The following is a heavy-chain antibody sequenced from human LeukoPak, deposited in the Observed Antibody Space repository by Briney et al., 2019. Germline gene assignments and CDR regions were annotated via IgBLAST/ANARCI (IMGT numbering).Heavy chain of an antibody. CDR2: ISGSGGST. D-gene: IGHD3-10*01. CDR3: ARGSSGSYYNSRFDY. J-gene: IGHJ4*02. CDR1: GFTFGSYA. V-gene: IGHV3-23*01. Sequence: GGSLRLSCAASGFTFGSYAMSWVRQAPGKGLDWVSAISGSGGSTYYADSVMGRFTTSRDNSKNTLYLEMNSLRGEDTAVYYCARGSSGSYYNSRFDYWGQGTLVTVSS.